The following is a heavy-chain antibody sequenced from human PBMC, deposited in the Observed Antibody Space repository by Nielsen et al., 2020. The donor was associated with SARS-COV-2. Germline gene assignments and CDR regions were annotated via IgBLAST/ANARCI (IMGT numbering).Heavy chain of an antibody. CDR2: IYYSGST. D-gene: IGHD6-13*01. CDR3: ARGGVAAAGLGYYYYYGMDV. V-gene: IGHV4-59*12. Sequence: RQAPGKGLEWIGYIYYSGSTNYNPSLKSRVTISVDTSKNQFSLKLSSVTAADTAVYYCARGGVAAAGLGYYYYYGMDVWGQGTTVTVSS. J-gene: IGHJ6*02.